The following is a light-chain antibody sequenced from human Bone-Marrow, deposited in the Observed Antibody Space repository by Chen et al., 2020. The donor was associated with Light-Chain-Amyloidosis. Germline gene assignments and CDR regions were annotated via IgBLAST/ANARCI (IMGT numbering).Light chain of an antibody. CDR3: SSYTSTDALG. CDR1: CSDVGGDNH. J-gene: IGLJ1*01. V-gene: IGLV2-14*01. Sequence: QSALTQPASVSGSPGQSITISCTGTCSDVGGDNHVSWYQQHPDKAPKLLIYEVTNRPSWVPDRFAGYKSDNTASLTSSVLQTEDEADYFCSSYTSTDALGFGSGTRVTVL. CDR2: EVT.